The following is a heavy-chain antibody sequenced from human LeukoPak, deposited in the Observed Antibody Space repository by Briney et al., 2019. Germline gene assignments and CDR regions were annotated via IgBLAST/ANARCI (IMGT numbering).Heavy chain of an antibody. J-gene: IGHJ4*02. D-gene: IGHD2-15*01. V-gene: IGHV3-7*01. CDR1: GFTVSSNY. CDR3: ARHSRGSPIDD. CDR2: IRQDGSDK. Sequence: GGSLRLSCAASGFTVSSNYMSWVRQAPEKGLEWLANIRQDGSDKQYVDSVKGRFTISRDNAKNSLYLQMNSLSAEDTAVYYCARHSRGSPIDDWGQGTLVTVSS.